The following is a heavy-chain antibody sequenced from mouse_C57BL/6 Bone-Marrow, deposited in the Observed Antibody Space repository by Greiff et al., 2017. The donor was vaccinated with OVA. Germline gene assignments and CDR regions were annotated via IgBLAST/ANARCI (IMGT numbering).Heavy chain of an antibody. J-gene: IGHJ2*01. CDR2: INPYNGGT. CDR3: ARPSTGTSFDY. D-gene: IGHD4-1*02. Sequence: VQLKESGPVLVKPGASVKMSCKASGYTFTDYYMNWVKQSHGKSLEWIGVINPYNGGTSYNQKFKGKATLTVDKSSSTAYMELNSLTSEDSAVYYCARPSTGTSFDYWGQGTTLTVSS. V-gene: IGHV1-19*01. CDR1: GYTFTDYY.